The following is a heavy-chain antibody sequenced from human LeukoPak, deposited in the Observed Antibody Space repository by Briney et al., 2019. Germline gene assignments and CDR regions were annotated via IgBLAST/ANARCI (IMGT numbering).Heavy chain of an antibody. J-gene: IGHJ4*02. CDR3: ARQPTWAFANFAY. V-gene: IGHV3-23*01. CDR2: INDSGGST. D-gene: IGHD1-26*01. Sequence: GGSLRLSCAASGFTLNSYPMSWVRQAPGKGLEWVSVINDSGGSTYYADSVKGRFTTSRDNSKNTLYLQMSGLRVEDTAVYYCARQPTWAFANFAYWGQGTLVTVSS. CDR1: GFTLNSYP.